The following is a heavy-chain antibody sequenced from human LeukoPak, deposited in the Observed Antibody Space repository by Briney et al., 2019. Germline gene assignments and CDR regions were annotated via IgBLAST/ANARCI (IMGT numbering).Heavy chain of an antibody. D-gene: IGHD5-18*01. V-gene: IGHV1-2*06. CDR2: INPNSGDT. CDR1: GYTFTGYH. J-gene: IGHJ4*02. CDR3: AREVYSYGPAYYFDY. Sequence: ASVKVSCKASGYTFTGYHMHWVRQAPGQGLGWMGRINPNSGDTNYAQKFQGRVTMTRDTSISTAYMELSRLRSDDTAVYYCAREVYSYGPAYYFDYWGQGTLVTVSS.